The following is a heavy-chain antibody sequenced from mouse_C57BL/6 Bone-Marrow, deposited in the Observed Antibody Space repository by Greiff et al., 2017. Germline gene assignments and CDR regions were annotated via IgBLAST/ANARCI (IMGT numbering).Heavy chain of an antibody. CDR1: GFTFTSYG. D-gene: IGHD2-14*01. CDR3: ARGDRRAWFAY. J-gene: IGHJ3*01. Sequence: VQLLQSGADLVKPGASLKLSCTASGFTFTSYGMSWVHQTPEQSLEWVGTIYPAGSKTYYNEKVKGQATLTRDKSSSTAYMQLSSLTSEDSAVYYCARGDRRAWFAYWGKGTLVTVSA. CDR2: IYPAGSKT. V-gene: IGHV1-61*01.